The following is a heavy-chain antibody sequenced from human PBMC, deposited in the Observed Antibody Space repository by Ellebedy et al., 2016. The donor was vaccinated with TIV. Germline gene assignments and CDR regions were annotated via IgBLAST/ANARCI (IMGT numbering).Heavy chain of an antibody. J-gene: IGHJ3*02. CDR3: ARTGEYSDDAFDI. Sequence: AASVKVSCKASGYTFTGYNIHWVRQAPGQGLEWMGWINPNSADTNSAQKFQGRVTMSRDTSFHSTYMELSRLTSADTAVYYCARTGEYSDDAFDIWGQGTTVTVSS. V-gene: IGHV1-2*02. CDR1: GYTFTGYN. D-gene: IGHD2/OR15-2a*01. CDR2: INPNSADT.